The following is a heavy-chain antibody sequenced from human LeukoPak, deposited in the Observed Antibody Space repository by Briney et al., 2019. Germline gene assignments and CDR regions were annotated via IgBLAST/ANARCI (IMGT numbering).Heavy chain of an antibody. V-gene: IGHV3-21*01. CDR2: ISSSSSYI. Sequence: GGSLRLSCAASGFTFSSYSMNWVRQAPGKGLEWVSSISSSSSYIYYADSVKGRFTISRDNAKNSLYLQMNSLRAEDTAVYYCARGYYYGSGSYYLTPGYWGQGTLVTVSS. J-gene: IGHJ4*02. CDR1: GFTFSSYS. D-gene: IGHD3-10*01. CDR3: ARGYYYGSGSYYLTPGY.